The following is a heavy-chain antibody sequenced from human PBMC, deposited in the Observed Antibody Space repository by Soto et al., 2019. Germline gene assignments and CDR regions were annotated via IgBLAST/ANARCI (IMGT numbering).Heavy chain of an antibody. CDR2: INTDNGNT. Sequence: ASVKVSCKASGYTFTSYAMHWVRQAPGQRLEWMGWINTDNGNTKYAQKFQGRVTITRDTSTSTAYMELSSLRSNDTAIYYCAMVDVYVTPSPQDVWGQGTTVT. V-gene: IGHV1-3*04. CDR1: GYTFTSYA. J-gene: IGHJ6*02. CDR3: AMVDVYVTPSPQDV. D-gene: IGHD3-16*01.